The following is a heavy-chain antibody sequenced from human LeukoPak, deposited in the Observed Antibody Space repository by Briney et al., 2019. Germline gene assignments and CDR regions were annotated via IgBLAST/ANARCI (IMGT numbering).Heavy chain of an antibody. D-gene: IGHD3-10*01. CDR3: ARDRDREYYFDY. J-gene: IGHJ4*02. Sequence: PSETLSLTCTVSGGSISSSRYYWGWIRQPPGKGLEWIGSIYYSGSTYYNPSLKSRVTISLDTSKNQFSLKLSSVTAADTAVYYCARDRDREYYFDYWGQGTLVTVSS. CDR1: GGSISSSRYY. V-gene: IGHV4-39*07. CDR2: IYYSGST.